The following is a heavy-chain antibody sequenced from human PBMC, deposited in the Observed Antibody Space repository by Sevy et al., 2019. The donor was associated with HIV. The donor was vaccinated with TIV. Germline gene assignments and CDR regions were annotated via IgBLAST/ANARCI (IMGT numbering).Heavy chain of an antibody. CDR3: ARGVTMIRGGGYYFDY. CDR1: GGTFSSYA. J-gene: IGHJ4*02. D-gene: IGHD3-22*01. CDR2: IIPIFGTT. V-gene: IGHV1-69*13. Sequence: ASVKVSCKASGGTFSSYAIHWVRQAPGQGLEWMGGIIPIFGTTNYAQKFQGRVTITADESTGTSNMELGSLRSEDTAVYYCARGVTMIRGGGYYFDYWGQGTLVTVSS.